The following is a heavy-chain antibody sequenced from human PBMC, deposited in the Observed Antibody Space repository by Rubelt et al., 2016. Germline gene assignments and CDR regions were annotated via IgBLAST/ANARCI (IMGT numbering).Heavy chain of an antibody. CDR1: GFSLSNARMG. Sequence: QVTLKESGPVLVKPTETLTLTCTVSGFSLSNARMGVSWIRQPPGKALEWLAHIFSNDEKSYSTSLKSRLTISKDTSKSQVVLTMTNMDLVDTATYYCAPIHPISIAVASRRAKYYFDYWGQGTLVTVSS. V-gene: IGHV2-26*01. CDR2: IFSNDEK. CDR3: APIHPISIAVASRRAKYYFDY. J-gene: IGHJ4*02. D-gene: IGHD6-19*01.